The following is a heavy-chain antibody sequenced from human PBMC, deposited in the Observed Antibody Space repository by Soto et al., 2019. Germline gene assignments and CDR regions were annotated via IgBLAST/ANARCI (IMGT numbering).Heavy chain of an antibody. CDR2: IYHSGST. V-gene: IGHV4-4*02. D-gene: IGHD6-6*01. J-gene: IGHJ5*02. CDR3: ARESGGAQQLVRFDWFDP. Sequence: SETLSLTCAVSGGSISSSNWLSWVLQPPGKGLEWIGEIYHSGSTNYNPSLKSRVTISVDKSKNQFSLKLSSVTAADTAVYYCARESGGAQQLVRFDWFDPWGQGTLVTVSS. CDR1: GGSISSSNW.